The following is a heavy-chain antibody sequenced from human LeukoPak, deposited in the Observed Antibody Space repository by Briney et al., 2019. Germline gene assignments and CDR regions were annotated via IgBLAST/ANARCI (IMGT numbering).Heavy chain of an antibody. CDR3: ARVQIAARPNWFDP. CDR2: IIPILGIA. Sequence: ASVKVSCKASGGTFSSYAISWVRQAPGQGLEWMGRIIPILGIANYAQKFQGRVTITADKSTSTAYMELSSLRSEDTAVYYCARVQIAARPNWFDPWGQGTLVTVSS. J-gene: IGHJ5*02. V-gene: IGHV1-69*04. D-gene: IGHD6-6*01. CDR1: GGTFSSYA.